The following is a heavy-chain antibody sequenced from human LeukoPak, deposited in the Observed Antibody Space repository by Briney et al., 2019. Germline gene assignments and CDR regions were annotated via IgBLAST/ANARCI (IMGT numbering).Heavy chain of an antibody. V-gene: IGHV4-4*07. CDR3: ARRIADPYFFVS. CDR1: GCSINFYY. D-gene: IGHD6-13*01. Sequence: SETLSLTCTVSGCSINFYYRNWIRQPAGKGLEWIGRIYSTGSTNYSPSLKSRVTMSVDKSKNQFSLNLDSVTAADTAVYYCARRIADPYFFVSWGQGILVTVSS. J-gene: IGHJ4*02. CDR2: IYSTGST.